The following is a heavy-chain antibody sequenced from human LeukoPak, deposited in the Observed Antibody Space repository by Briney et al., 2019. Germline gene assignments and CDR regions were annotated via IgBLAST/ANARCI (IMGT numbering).Heavy chain of an antibody. V-gene: IGHV1-2*04. CDR1: GYTFTGYY. D-gene: IGHD3-10*01. Sequence: ASVKVSCKASGYTFTGYYMHWVRQAPGQGLEWMGWINPNSGGTNYAQKFQGWVTMTRDTSISTAYMELSRLRSDDTAVYYCARGHTMVRGVIISLFDYWGQGTLVTVSS. CDR3: ARGHTMVRGVIISLFDY. J-gene: IGHJ4*02. CDR2: INPNSGGT.